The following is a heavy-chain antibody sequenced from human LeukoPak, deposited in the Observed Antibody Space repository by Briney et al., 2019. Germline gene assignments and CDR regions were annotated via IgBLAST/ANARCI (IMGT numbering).Heavy chain of an antibody. D-gene: IGHD6-19*01. CDR3: AKAQQWLVRGAYFDY. CDR2: IYSGGNT. CDR1: GFIISSHY. V-gene: IGHV3-53*01. Sequence: GGSLRLSCAASGFIISSHYMSWVRQSPGKGLEWVSVIYSGGNTYYADSVKGRFTISRDNSKNTLYLQMNSLRAEDTAVYYCAKAQQWLVRGAYFDYWGQGTLVTVSS. J-gene: IGHJ4*02.